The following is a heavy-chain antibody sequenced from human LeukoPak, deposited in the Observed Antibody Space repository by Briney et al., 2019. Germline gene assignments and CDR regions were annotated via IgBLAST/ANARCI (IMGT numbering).Heavy chain of an antibody. D-gene: IGHD4-23*01. V-gene: IGHV3-74*01. Sequence: GGSLRLSCAASGFTFSSYWMNWVRQAPGKGLVWVSRIASDGSSTTYADSVKGRFSISRDNAKNTLYLQMSSLRVEDTAVYYCARGRPHGNDYWGQGTLVTVSS. CDR1: GFTFSSYW. J-gene: IGHJ4*02. CDR2: IASDGSST. CDR3: ARGRPHGNDY.